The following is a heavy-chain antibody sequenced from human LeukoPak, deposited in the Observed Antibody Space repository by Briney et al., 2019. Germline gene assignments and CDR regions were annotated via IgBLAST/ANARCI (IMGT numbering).Heavy chain of an antibody. Sequence: SETLSLTCTVSGGSISSSSYYWGWIRQPPGKGLEWIGSIYYSGSTYYNPSLKSRVTISVDTSKNQFSLKLSSVTAADTAVYYCARVDAVAATYYFDYWGQGTLVTVSS. CDR3: ARVDAVAATYYFDY. CDR2: IYYSGST. J-gene: IGHJ4*02. CDR1: GGSISSSSYY. V-gene: IGHV4-39*07. D-gene: IGHD6-19*01.